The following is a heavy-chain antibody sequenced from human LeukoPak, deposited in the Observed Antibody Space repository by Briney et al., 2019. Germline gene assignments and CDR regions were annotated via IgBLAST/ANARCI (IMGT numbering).Heavy chain of an antibody. D-gene: IGHD2-21*02. CDR3: AKDRRSVVTPGIWFDP. J-gene: IGHJ5*02. V-gene: IGHV3-53*01. CDR1: GFTVSSNY. Sequence: PGGSLRLSCAASGFTVSSNYMSWVRQAPGKGLEWVSVIYSGGSTYYADSVKGRFTISRDNSKNTLYLQMNSLRAEDTAVYYCAKDRRSVVTPGIWFDPWGQGTLVTVSS. CDR2: IYSGGST.